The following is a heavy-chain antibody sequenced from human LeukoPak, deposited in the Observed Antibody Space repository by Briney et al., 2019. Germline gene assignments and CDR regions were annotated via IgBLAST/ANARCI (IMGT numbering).Heavy chain of an antibody. CDR3: ASQRGYRRYYFDY. D-gene: IGHD5-18*01. CDR2: INPNSGGT. Sequence: ASVKVSCKASGYTFTCYYMHWVRQAPGQGLEWMGWINPNSGGTNYAQKFQGRVTMTRATSISTAYMELSRLRSDDTAVYYCASQRGYRRYYFDYWGQGTLVTVSS. J-gene: IGHJ4*02. V-gene: IGHV1-2*02. CDR1: GYTFTCYY.